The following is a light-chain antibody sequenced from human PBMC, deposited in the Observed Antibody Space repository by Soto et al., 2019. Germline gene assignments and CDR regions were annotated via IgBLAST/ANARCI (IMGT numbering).Light chain of an antibody. CDR2: DIS. CDR3: CSYAGSSASYWV. Sequence: QSALTQPASVSGSPGQSITISCTGTSSAVGSYNLVSWYQQHPGKAPELMIYDISKRPSGVSNRFSGSKSGNTASLTISGLQAEDEADYYCCSYAGSSASYWVFGGGTKLTVL. CDR1: SSAVGSYNL. J-gene: IGLJ3*02. V-gene: IGLV2-23*02.